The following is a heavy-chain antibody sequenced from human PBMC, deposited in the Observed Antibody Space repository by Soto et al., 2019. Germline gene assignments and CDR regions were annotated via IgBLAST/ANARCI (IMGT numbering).Heavy chain of an antibody. Sequence: EVQLVETGGGLIQPGGSLRLSCAASGFTVSSNYMNWVRQAPGKGLEWLSIIYSDGTTYYADSVKGRFTISRDNFKNTLYLQMNNLRVEYTAVYYCAILSNWGQGTLVTVSS. CDR2: IYSDGTT. V-gene: IGHV3-53*02. CDR3: AILSN. J-gene: IGHJ4*02. D-gene: IGHD6-6*01. CDR1: GFTVSSNY.